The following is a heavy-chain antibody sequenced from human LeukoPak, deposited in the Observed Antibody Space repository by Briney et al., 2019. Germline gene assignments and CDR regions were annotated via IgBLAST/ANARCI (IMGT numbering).Heavy chain of an antibody. CDR2: IYYSGST. V-gene: IGHV4-59*01. CDR1: GGSFSGYY. D-gene: IGHD5-18*01. CDR3: ARFSGGYSYGSVDY. J-gene: IGHJ4*02. Sequence: NPSETLSLTCGVYGGSFSGYYWTWIRQPPGKGLGWIGYIYYSGSTNYNPSLKSRVTISVDTSKNQFSLKLSSVTAADTAVYYCARFSGGYSYGSVDYWGQGTLVTVSS.